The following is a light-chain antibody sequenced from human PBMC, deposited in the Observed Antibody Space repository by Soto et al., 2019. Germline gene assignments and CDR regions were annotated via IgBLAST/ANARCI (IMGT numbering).Light chain of an antibody. CDR2: GAS. Sequence: EIVLTQSPGSLSLSPRERATLSCRASQSVTSNHLAWYQQKPGQAPRLLIYGASRRAAGIPDRFSGSGSGTDFTLTISRLEPEDFATYYCQHFNNWPPELTFGGGTKVEIK. J-gene: IGKJ4*01. CDR1: QSVTSNH. V-gene: IGKV3-20*01. CDR3: QHFNNWPPELT.